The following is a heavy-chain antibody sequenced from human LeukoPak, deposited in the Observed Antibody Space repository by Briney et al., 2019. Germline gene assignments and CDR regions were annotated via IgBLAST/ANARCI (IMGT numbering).Heavy chain of an antibody. D-gene: IGHD3-3*01. Sequence: SVKVSCKASGGTFSSYAISWVRQAPGQGLEWMGGIIPIFGTANYAQKFQGRVTITTDESTSTAYMELSSLRYEDTAVYYCARAGDFWSGYYDYWGQGTLVTVSS. CDR2: IIPIFGTA. CDR3: ARAGDFWSGYYDY. V-gene: IGHV1-69*05. CDR1: GGTFSSYA. J-gene: IGHJ4*02.